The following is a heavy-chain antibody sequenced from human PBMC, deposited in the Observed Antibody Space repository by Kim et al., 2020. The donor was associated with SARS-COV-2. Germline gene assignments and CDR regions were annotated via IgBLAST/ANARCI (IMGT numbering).Heavy chain of an antibody. CDR2: IYYSGST. D-gene: IGHD3-10*01. CDR3: ARELWFGESPPYNWFDP. Sequence: SETLSLTCTVSGSSISSYYWSWIRQPPGKGLEWIGYIYYSGSTNYDPSLKSRVTISVDTSKNQFSLKLSSVTAADTAVYYCARELWFGESPPYNWFDPWGQGTLVTVSS. J-gene: IGHJ5*02. V-gene: IGHV4-59*01. CDR1: GSSISSYY.